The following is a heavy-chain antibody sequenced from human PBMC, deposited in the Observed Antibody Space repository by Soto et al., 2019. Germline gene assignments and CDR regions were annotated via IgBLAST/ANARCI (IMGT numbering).Heavy chain of an antibody. D-gene: IGHD6-13*01. V-gene: IGHV3-21*01. J-gene: IGHJ5*02. CDR1: GFTFSIYN. CDR3: ARDRQLVQEWFEQ. Sequence: EVQLVESGGGLVKPGGSLRLSCVASGFTFSIYNMNWVRQAPGKGLEWLSLITENSDNIFYADSVKGRFAMSRDDANHSVYRQRDRVRPSDTAIYYCARDRQLVQEWFEQWGQGTLVTVSS. CDR2: ITENSDNI.